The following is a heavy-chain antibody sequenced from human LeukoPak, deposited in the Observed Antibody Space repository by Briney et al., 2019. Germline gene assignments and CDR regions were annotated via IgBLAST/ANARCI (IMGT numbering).Heavy chain of an antibody. CDR3: ATDGSGYDSNYYYMDV. J-gene: IGHJ6*03. V-gene: IGHV1-24*01. D-gene: IGHD5-12*01. CDR2: FDPEDGET. CDR1: GYTLTELS. Sequence: GASVKVSCKVSGYTLTELSMHWVRQAPGKGLEWMGGFDPEDGETIYAQKFQGGVTMTEDTSTDTAYMELSSLRSEDTAVYYCATDGSGYDSNYYYMDVWGKGTTVTVSS.